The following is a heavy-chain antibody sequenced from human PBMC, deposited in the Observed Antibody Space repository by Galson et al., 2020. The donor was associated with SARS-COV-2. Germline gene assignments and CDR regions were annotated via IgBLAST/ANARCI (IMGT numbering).Heavy chain of an antibody. D-gene: IGHD2-2*01. CDR1: AGSISSGCYY. V-gene: IGHV4-31*03. CDR2: IYYSGTI. J-gene: IGHJ6*02. CDR3: SRVETGRQYYQQYGMDV. Sequence: KTSETLSLTCPVSAGSISSGCYYWSWIRQHPGRAREWIGYIYYSGTIYYNPSPKSRVRITVDPSKNQFSLKLGSVTAADTAVYYWSRVETGRQYYQQYGMDVWGQGTTVTVCS.